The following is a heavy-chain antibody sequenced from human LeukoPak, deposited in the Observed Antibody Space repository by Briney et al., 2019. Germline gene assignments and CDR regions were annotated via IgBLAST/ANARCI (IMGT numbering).Heavy chain of an antibody. D-gene: IGHD5-18*01. CDR1: GFTFSRAW. V-gene: IGHV3-7*01. CDR3: ARDADGYED. J-gene: IGHJ4*02. CDR2: IKEDGRGD. Sequence: GGSLRLSCAASGFTFSRAWMSWLRQAPGKGLEWVANIKEDGRGDYYAVSVKGRFAISKDNAKNSLYLQMNSLRAEDTAMYYCARDADGYEDWGQGTLVTVSS.